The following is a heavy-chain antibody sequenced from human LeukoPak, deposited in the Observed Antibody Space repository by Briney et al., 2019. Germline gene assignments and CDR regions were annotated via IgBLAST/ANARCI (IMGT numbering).Heavy chain of an antibody. Sequence: GGSLRLSCAASGFTFSSYGMHWVRQAPGKGLEWVAVIWYDGSNKYYADSVKGRFTISRDNSKNTLYLQMNSLRAEDTAVYYCARDLGYDIDVGSGSDYWGQGTLVTVSS. V-gene: IGHV3-30*19. J-gene: IGHJ4*02. CDR1: GFTFSSYG. D-gene: IGHD3-9*01. CDR2: IWYDGSNK. CDR3: ARDLGYDIDVGSGSDY.